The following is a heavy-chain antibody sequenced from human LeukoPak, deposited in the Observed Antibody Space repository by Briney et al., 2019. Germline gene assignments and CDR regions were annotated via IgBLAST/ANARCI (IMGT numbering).Heavy chain of an antibody. CDR2: INHSGST. V-gene: IGHV4-34*01. J-gene: IGHJ6*02. CDR1: GGSFSGYY. Sequence: SETLSLTCAVYGGSFSGYYWSWIRQPPGKGLEWIGEINHSGSTNCNPSLKSRVTISVDTSKNQFSLKLSSVTAADTAVYYCARGSPYYYGMDVWGQGTTVTVSS. CDR3: ARGSPYYYGMDV.